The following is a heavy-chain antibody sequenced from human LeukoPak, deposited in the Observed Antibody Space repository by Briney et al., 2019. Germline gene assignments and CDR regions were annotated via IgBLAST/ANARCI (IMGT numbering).Heavy chain of an antibody. CDR2: IYYSGST. J-gene: IGHJ4*02. V-gene: IGHV4-31*03. CDR3: ARVVDRGYSSGWYVGG. CDR1: GGSISSGGYY. D-gene: IGHD6-19*01. Sequence: SETLSLTCTVSGGSISSGGYYWSWIRQHPGKGLEWIGYIYYSGSTNYNPSLKSRVTISVDTSKNQFSLKLSSVTAADTAVYYCARVVDRGYSSGWYVGGWGQGTLVTVSS.